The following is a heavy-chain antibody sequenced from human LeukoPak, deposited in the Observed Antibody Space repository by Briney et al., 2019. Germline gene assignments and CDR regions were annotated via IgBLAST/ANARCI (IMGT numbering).Heavy chain of an antibody. CDR1: GFTLSNYS. Sequence: GGSLRLSCAVSGFTLSNYSMNWVRQAPGKGLEWISYISGSGFTIHYADSVKGRFTISRDNAKNSLYLQMNSLRAEDTAVYYCARGHTAVTRHFDFWGQGTLVTVSS. V-gene: IGHV3-48*01. D-gene: IGHD4-17*01. J-gene: IGHJ4*02. CDR3: ARGHTAVTRHFDF. CDR2: ISGSGFTI.